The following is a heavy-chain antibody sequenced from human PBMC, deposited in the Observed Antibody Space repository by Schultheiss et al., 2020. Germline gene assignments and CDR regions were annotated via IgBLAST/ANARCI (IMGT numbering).Heavy chain of an antibody. CDR1: GGSISSGGYY. CDR2: IYYSGST. Sequence: TLSLTCTVSGGSISSGGYYWSWIRQHPGKGLEWIGYIYYSGSTYYNPSLKSRVTISVDTSKNQFSLKLSSVTAADTAVYYCASGSIGVVPHYNGMDVWGQGTTVTVSS. J-gene: IGHJ6*02. D-gene: IGHD3-3*01. V-gene: IGHV4-31*03. CDR3: ASGSIGVVPHYNGMDV.